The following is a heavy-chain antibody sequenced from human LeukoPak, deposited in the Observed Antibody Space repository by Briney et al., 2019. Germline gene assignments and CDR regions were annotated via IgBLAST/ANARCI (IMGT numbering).Heavy chain of an antibody. V-gene: IGHV3-21*01. CDR2: ISSSGSYI. J-gene: IGHJ4*02. CDR3: ARGSGVQVWSSLDY. Sequence: GGSLRLSCAASGFTFSKDWMSWVRQAPGKGLEWVSSISSSGSYIYYADSVKGRFTISRDHAKHSLHLQMNSLRAEDTAVYYCARGSGVQVWSSLDYWGQGTLVTVSS. CDR1: GFTFSKDW. D-gene: IGHD5-18*01.